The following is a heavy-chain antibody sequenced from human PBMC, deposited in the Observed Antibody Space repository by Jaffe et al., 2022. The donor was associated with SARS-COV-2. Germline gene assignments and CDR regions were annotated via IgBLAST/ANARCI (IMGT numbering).Heavy chain of an antibody. CDR3: ARARRERLRFLEWRNPPPYYYGMDV. Sequence: QVQLQQWGAGLLKPSETLSLTCAVYGGSFSGYYWSWIRQPPGKGLEWIGEINHSGSTNYNPSLKSRVTISVDTSKNQFSLKLSSVTAADTAVYYCARARRERLRFLEWRNPPPYYYGMDVWGQGTTVTVSS. J-gene: IGHJ6*02. CDR1: GGSFSGYY. V-gene: IGHV4-34*01. D-gene: IGHD3-3*01. CDR2: INHSGST.